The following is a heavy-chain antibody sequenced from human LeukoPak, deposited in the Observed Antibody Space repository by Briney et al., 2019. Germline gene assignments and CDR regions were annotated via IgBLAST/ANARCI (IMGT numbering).Heavy chain of an antibody. J-gene: IGHJ5*02. V-gene: IGHV4-59*10. CDR2: IYTSGST. D-gene: IGHD3-9*01. CDR3: ARGGKVLRYFDWTRFDP. Sequence: SETLSLTCAVYGGSFSGYYWSWIRQPAGKGLEWIGRIYTSGSTNYNPSLKSRVTMSVDTSKNQFSLKLSSVTAADTAVYYCARGGKVLRYFDWTRFDPWGQGTLVTVSS. CDR1: GGSFSGYY.